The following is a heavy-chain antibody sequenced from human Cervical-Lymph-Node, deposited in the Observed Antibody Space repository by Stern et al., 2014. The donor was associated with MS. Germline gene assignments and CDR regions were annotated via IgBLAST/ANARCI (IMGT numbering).Heavy chain of an antibody. Sequence: LAESGAEVKKPGASGKDSCKASGYTFTSYGISWVPQAPGQGLEWMGWISAYNGTPNYAQKLQGRFTMTTDTSTSTAYMELRSLRSDDTAVYYCARGGSGYSGMIDYWGQGTLVTVSS. J-gene: IGHJ4*02. CDR1: GYTFTSYG. CDR3: ARGGSGYSGMIDY. D-gene: IGHD5-12*01. CDR2: ISAYNGTP. V-gene: IGHV1-18*01.